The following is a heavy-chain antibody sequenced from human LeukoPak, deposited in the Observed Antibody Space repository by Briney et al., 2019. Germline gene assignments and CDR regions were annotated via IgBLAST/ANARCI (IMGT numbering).Heavy chain of an antibody. CDR2: INPNSGGT. CDR1: GYSFTDYY. J-gene: IGHJ4*02. D-gene: IGHD3-10*01. Sequence: ASVKVSCKASGYSFTDYYMHWVRRAPGQGLEWMGWINPNSGGTTYAQKFQGRVTMTTDTSISTAYLELNGLRSNDTAVYYCARDLDYGSGSFSNWGQGATVTVSS. V-gene: IGHV1-2*02. CDR3: ARDLDYGSGSFSN.